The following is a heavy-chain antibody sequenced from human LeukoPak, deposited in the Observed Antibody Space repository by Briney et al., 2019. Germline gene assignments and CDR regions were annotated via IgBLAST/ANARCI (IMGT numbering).Heavy chain of an antibody. Sequence: GASVKVSCKASGYTFTGYYMHWVRQAPGQGLEWMGWINPNSGGTNYAQKFQGRVTMTRDTSISTAYMELSRLRSDDTAVYYCARDRISGESNAFDIWGQGTMVTVSS. CDR3: ARDRISGESNAFDI. CDR2: INPNSGGT. CDR1: GYTFTGYY. J-gene: IGHJ3*02. D-gene: IGHD3-16*01. V-gene: IGHV1-2*02.